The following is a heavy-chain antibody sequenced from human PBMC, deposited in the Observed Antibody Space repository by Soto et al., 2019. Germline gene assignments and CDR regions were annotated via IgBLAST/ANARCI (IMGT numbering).Heavy chain of an antibody. J-gene: IGHJ5*02. D-gene: IGHD5-12*01. Sequence: ASVKVSCKASGGTFSSYAISWVRQAPGQGLEWMGGIIPIFGTANYAQKFQGRVTITADESTSTAYMELSSLRSEDTAVYYCARRESRSGYDGNWFDPWGQGTLVSVSS. V-gene: IGHV1-69*13. CDR2: IIPIFGTA. CDR1: GGTFSSYA. CDR3: ARRESRSGYDGNWFDP.